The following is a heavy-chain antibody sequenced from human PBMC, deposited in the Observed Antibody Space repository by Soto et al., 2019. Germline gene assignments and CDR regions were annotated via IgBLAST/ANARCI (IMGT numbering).Heavy chain of an antibody. J-gene: IGHJ4*02. V-gene: IGHV3-23*01. CDR3: AKDSNKYSSSLRGRYFDY. Sequence: GWSLRLSCAASGFTFSSYGMHWVRQAPGKGLEWVSGISGGGSNTFYADSVKGRFTISRDNSKNTLLLQMNSLGAEDTAVYYCAKDSNKYSSSLRGRYFDYWGQGIWVTVSS. CDR1: GFTFSSYG. D-gene: IGHD4-4*01. CDR2: ISGGGSNT.